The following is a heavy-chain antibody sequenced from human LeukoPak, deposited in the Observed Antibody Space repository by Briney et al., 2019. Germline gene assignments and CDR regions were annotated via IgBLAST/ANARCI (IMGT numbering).Heavy chain of an antibody. V-gene: IGHV3-23*01. Sequence: QPGGSLRLSCAASGFTFDSYRMGWVRQAPGKGLEWVSTVNADGGNTYYADSVKGRFTISRDNSKSTLILQMNSLRVEDTALYYCTKRVKYGGAWDHFADWGQGTLVTVSS. D-gene: IGHD1-26*01. J-gene: IGHJ4*02. CDR3: TKRVKYGGAWDHFAD. CDR1: GFTFDSYR. CDR2: VNADGGNT.